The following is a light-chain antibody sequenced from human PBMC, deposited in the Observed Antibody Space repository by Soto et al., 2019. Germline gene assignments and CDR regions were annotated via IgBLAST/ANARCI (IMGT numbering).Light chain of an antibody. CDR1: SSNIGGNT. CDR3: APLPDRLNAVV. J-gene: IGLJ1*01. Sequence: QSVLTQPPSASGTPGQRVTISCSGSSSNIGGNTVNWYQQLPGTAPKLLIYGNDQRPSGVPDRFSGSKSGTSASLAISGLPSADHADYYCAPLPDRLNAVVFVTGTKLPVL. CDR2: GND. V-gene: IGLV1-44*01.